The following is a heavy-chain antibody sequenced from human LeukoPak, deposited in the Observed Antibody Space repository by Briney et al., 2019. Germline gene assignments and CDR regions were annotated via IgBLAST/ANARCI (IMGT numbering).Heavy chain of an antibody. J-gene: IGHJ4*02. D-gene: IGHD5-18*01. CDR2: IYYSGST. CDR3: ASARGYSYDPGPFDY. V-gene: IGHV4-59*08. CDR1: GGSISSYY. Sequence: SETLSLTCTVSGGSISSYYWSWIRQPPGKGLEWIGYIYYSGSTNYNPSLKSRVTISVDTSKNQFSLKLSSVTTADTAVYYCASARGYSYDPGPFDYWGQGTLVTVSS.